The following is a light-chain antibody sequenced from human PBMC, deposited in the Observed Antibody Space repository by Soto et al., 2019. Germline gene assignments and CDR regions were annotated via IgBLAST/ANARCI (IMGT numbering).Light chain of an antibody. V-gene: IGLV2-14*01. Sequence: QSALTQPASLSGSPGQSITISCTGTSSDIGAYDYVSWFQQHPGKAPKLMIYEVSNRPSGVSIRFSGSKSGNTASLTISGLQAEDEADYYCSSYTSSTSLDVFGTGTKVTVL. CDR1: SSDIGAYDY. CDR3: SSYTSSTSLDV. CDR2: EVS. J-gene: IGLJ1*01.